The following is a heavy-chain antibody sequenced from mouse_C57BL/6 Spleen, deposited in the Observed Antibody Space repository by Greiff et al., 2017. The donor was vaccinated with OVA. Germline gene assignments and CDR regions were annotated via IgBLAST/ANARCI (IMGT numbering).Heavy chain of an antibody. J-gene: IGHJ2*01. CDR2: IHPNSGST. CDR3: ARYLITTAYFDY. V-gene: IGHV1-64*01. D-gene: IGHD1-1*01. Sequence: VQLQQSGAELVKPGASVKLSCKASGYTFTSYWMHWVKQRPGQGLEWIGMIHPNSGSTNYNEKFKSKATLTVDKSSSTAYMQLSSLTSEDSAVYYCARYLITTAYFDYWGQGTTLTVSS. CDR1: GYTFTSYW.